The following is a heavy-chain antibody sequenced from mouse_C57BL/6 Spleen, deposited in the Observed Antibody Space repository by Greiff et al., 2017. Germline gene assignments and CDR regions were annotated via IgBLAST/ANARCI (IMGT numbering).Heavy chain of an antibody. Sequence: VQLQQSDAELVKPGASVQISCKVSGYTFTDHTIHWMKQRPEQGLEWIGYIYPRDGSTKYNEKFKGKATLTADKSSSTAYMQLNSLTSEDSAVYFCARGNLSYMVPLWYFDVWGTGTTVTVSS. CDR1: GYTFTDHT. V-gene: IGHV1-78*01. J-gene: IGHJ1*03. CDR2: IYPRDGST. CDR3: ARGNLSYMVPLWYFDV. D-gene: IGHD1-1*02.